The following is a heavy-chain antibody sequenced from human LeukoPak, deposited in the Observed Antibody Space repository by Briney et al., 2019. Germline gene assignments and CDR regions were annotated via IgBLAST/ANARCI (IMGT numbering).Heavy chain of an antibody. CDR3: ARNDWNFFTHPGGWLDP. D-gene: IGHD1-7*01. CDR2: ISAYNGHT. Sequence: GASVKVSCKASGYTFNKFGISWVRQAPGQGLEWMGWISAYNGHTLYAQNLEGRVIMTTDTSTNTANMELKNLRSDDTAMYYCARNDWNFFTHPGGWLDPWGQGTLVTVSS. CDR1: GYTFNKFG. V-gene: IGHV1-18*04. J-gene: IGHJ5*02.